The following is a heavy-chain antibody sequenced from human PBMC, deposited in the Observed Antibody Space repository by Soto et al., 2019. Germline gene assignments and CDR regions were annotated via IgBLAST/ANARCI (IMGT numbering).Heavy chain of an antibody. Sequence: PSETLSLTCTVSGTSISRYYWSWIRQSPGKGLEWVGYLYNTGSTIYNPSLKSRVTISVDTSKNQFSLKLSSVTAADTAVYYCARVTSSWGLVSYFDYWGQGTLVTVSS. CDR3: ARVTSSWGLVSYFDY. J-gene: IGHJ4*02. CDR1: GTSISRYY. V-gene: IGHV4-59*01. D-gene: IGHD6-13*01. CDR2: LYNTGST.